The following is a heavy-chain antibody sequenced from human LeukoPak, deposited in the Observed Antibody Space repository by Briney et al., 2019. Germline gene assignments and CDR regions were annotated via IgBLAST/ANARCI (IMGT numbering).Heavy chain of an antibody. CDR1: GFTFSSYA. D-gene: IGHD3-22*01. CDR2: ISGSGGST. CDR3: AKEGSYYYDSSDYYYPFEY. Sequence: GGSLRLSCAASGFTFSSYAMSWVRQAPGKGLEWVSAISGSGGSTYYADSVKGRFTISRDNSKNTLYLQMNSLRAEDTAVYYCAKEGSYYYDSSDYYYPFEYWGQGTLVTVSS. V-gene: IGHV3-23*01. J-gene: IGHJ4*02.